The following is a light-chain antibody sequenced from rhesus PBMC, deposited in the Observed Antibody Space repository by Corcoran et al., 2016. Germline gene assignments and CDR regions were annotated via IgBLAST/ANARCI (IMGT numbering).Light chain of an antibody. V-gene: IGKV1-22*01. CDR3: QQYNSSPRT. Sequence: DIQMTQSPSSLSASVGDTVTITCRASQSISSWLAWYQQKPGKAPKLRIYKASSLKMGVPSRFSGSGSGTDFTLTISSLQSEDFATDYCQQYNSSPRTFGQGTKVEIK. CDR2: KAS. CDR1: QSISSW. J-gene: IGKJ1*01.